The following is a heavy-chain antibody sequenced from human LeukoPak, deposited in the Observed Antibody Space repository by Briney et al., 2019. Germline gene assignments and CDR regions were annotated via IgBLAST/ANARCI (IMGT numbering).Heavy chain of an antibody. CDR1: GGSISSGGYY. V-gene: IGHV4-30-2*01. CDR2: IYHSGST. CDR3: ARAIYDQGSNDAFDI. Sequence: SETLSLTCTVSGGSISSGGYYWSWIRQPPGKGLEWIGYIYHSGSTYYNPSLKSRVTISVDTSKNQFSLKLSSVTAADTAVYYCARAIYDQGSNDAFDIWGQGTMVTVSS. D-gene: IGHD5/OR15-5a*01. J-gene: IGHJ3*02.